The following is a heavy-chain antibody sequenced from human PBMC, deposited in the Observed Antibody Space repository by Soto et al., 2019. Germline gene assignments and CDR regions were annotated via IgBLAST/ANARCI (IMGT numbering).Heavy chain of an antibody. CDR2: TTSDGATT. Sequence: GGSLRLSCAVSGFPFAKNWMHWVRQAPGKGLEWVSRTTSDGATTDYADSVKGRFTVSRDNAKNTLYLHMNSRRAEDTAVYYCATAEVDYWGPGTLVTVS. CDR1: GFPFAKNW. J-gene: IGHJ4*02. V-gene: IGHV3-74*01. CDR3: ATAEVDY.